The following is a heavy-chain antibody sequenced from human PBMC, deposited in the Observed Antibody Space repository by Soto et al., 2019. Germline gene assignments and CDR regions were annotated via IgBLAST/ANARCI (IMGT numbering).Heavy chain of an antibody. CDR2: ISYDGSNE. J-gene: IGHJ3*02. V-gene: IGHV3-30-3*01. CDR1: EFTFRSYA. D-gene: IGHD2-21*02. CDR3: ARHLPYCGGDCDEPFDI. Sequence: QVQLVESGGGVVQPGRSLRLSCAASEFTFRSYAMHWVRQAAGKGLEWVAVISYDGSNEYYADSVKGRFTIFRDNSKNTLDLPMSSLRDGEAAMYYSARHLPYCGGDCDEPFDIWGRGTMVTVS.